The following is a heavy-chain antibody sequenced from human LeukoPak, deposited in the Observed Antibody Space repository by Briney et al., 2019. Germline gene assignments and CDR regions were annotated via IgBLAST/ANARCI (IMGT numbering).Heavy chain of an antibody. J-gene: IGHJ4*02. CDR3: ARDYGGLPFDY. D-gene: IGHD4-23*01. CDR1: GYTFTRYY. Sequence: GASVKVSCKASGYTFTRYYLHWVRQAPGQGLEWMGVINPSVGRTTYARKFQGRVTMTRETSTSTVYMELSSLRSEDTAVYYCARDYGGLPFDYLGQGTLVSVSS. CDR2: INPSVGRT. V-gene: IGHV1-46*01.